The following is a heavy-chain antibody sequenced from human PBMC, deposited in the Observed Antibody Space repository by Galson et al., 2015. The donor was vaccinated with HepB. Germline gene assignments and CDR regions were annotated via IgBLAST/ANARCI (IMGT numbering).Heavy chain of an antibody. CDR2: INVGNGNT. CDR3: ARSGRFGIAAADHGLY. Sequence: SVKVSCKASGYTFTMYAMHWVRQAPGLRPEWMGWINVGNGNTKYSQKFQGRVTITRDTSARTAYMELGSLKSEDTAVYYCARSGRFGIAAADHGLYWGQGTLVTVSS. V-gene: IGHV1-3*01. CDR1: GYTFTMYA. J-gene: IGHJ4*02. D-gene: IGHD6-13*01.